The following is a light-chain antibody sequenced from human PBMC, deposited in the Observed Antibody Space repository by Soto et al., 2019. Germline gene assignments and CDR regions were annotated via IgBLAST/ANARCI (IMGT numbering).Light chain of an antibody. J-gene: IGKJ1*01. V-gene: IGKV1-5*01. Sequence: IQTTPSTTTLSASVRYRVSISALASQTISSWLAWYQQKPGKAPKLLIYDASNLESGVPSRFSGSGSGTEFTLTISSLQTDDFATYYCQQYNSYPWTFGQGTKVDI. CDR1: QTISSW. CDR2: DAS. CDR3: QQYNSYPWT.